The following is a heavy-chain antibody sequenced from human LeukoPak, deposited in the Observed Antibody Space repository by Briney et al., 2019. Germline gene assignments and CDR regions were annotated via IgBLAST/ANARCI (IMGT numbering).Heavy chain of an antibody. D-gene: IGHD6-13*01. CDR2: INPNSGGT. CDR3: AIGMAAAGTFEY. J-gene: IGHJ4*02. Sequence: ASVKVSCKASGYTFTAYYLYWVRQAPGQGLEWMGRINPNSGGTDYAQKFQGRVTMTRDTSISTVYMKLSSLRSDDTAVYYCAIGMAAAGTFEYWGQGTLVTVSS. V-gene: IGHV1-2*06. CDR1: GYTFTAYY.